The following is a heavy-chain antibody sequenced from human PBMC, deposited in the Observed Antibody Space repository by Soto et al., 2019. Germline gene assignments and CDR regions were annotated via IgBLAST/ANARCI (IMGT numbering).Heavy chain of an antibody. V-gene: IGHV4-31*03. CDR2: IYSSGST. D-gene: IGHD3-16*01. CDR1: GGCIISLGYY. Sequence: PSETLSLTGTLCGGCIISLGYYWSWIRQHPAKGLPWTQYIYSSGSTYYTPSCKSRVTIAVDTSKIQFPLKLSAETAADTAVYYCARVSSHWPERWGPYGMDVWGQVTTV. CDR3: ARVSSHWPERWGPYGMDV. J-gene: IGHJ6*01.